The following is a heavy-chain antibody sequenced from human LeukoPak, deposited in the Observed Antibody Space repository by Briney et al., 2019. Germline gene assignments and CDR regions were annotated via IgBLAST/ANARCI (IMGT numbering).Heavy chain of an antibody. V-gene: IGHV1-69*01. CDR2: IIPIFGTA. CDR1: GGTFSSYA. D-gene: IGHD3-10*01. CDR3: ARTVLLSYYYYGMDV. Sequence: SATVSCKASGGTFSSYAISWVRQAPGQGLEWMGGIIPIFGTANYAQKFQGRVTITADESTSTAYMELSSLRSEDTAVYYCARTVLLSYYYYGMDVWGQGTTVTVSS. J-gene: IGHJ6*02.